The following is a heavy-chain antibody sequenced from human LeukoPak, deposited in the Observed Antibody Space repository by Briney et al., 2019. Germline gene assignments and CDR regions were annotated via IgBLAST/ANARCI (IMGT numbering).Heavy chain of an antibody. D-gene: IGHD1-26*01. CDR2: IYHSGST. J-gene: IGHJ4*02. CDR3: ARQSFAPFQVGPETPIES. V-gene: IGHV4-30-2*01. Sequence: SETLSLTCAVSGGSISSGGYSWSWIRQPPGKGLEWIGYIYHSGSTYYNPSLKSRVTISVDRSKNQFSLKLSSVPAADTAVYYCARQSFAPFQVGPETPIESWGQGTLVTASS. CDR1: GGSISSGGYS.